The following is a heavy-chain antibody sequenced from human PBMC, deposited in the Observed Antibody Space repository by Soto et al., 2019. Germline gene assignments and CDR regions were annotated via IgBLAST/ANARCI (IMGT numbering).Heavy chain of an antibody. CDR3: ARASPSYSSSWYPY. Sequence: SETLSLTCAFYCGSFIGYYWSWIRQPPGKGPEWIGEINHSGSTNYNPSLKSRVTISVDTSKNQFSLKLSSVTAADTAVYYCARASPSYSSSWYPYWGQGTLVTVSS. V-gene: IGHV4-34*01. CDR1: CGSFIGYY. D-gene: IGHD6-13*01. J-gene: IGHJ4*02. CDR2: INHSGST.